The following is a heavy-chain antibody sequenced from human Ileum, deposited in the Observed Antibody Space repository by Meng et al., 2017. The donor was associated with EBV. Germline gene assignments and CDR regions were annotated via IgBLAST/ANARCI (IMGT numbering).Heavy chain of an antibody. CDR2: TSHSGST. Sequence: QVQQQESGPGLVKPSETLSLTCAVSGGSISRSDWWSWVRQPPGKGLEWIGETSHSGSTNYSPSLKSRVTISLDKSKNQLSLKLNSVTAADTAVYYCASSDYYHSDYWGQGTLVTVSS. CDR1: GGSISRSDW. CDR3: ASSDYYHSDY. J-gene: IGHJ4*02. V-gene: IGHV4-4*02. D-gene: IGHD3-22*01.